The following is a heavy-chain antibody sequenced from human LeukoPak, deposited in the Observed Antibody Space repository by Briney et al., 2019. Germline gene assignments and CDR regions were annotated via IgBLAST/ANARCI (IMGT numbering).Heavy chain of an antibody. V-gene: IGHV4-30-4*08. J-gene: IGHJ5*02. Sequence: SETLSLTCTVSGGSISSGDYYWSWIRQPPGKGLEWIGYIYYSGSTYYNPSLKSRVTISVDTSKNQFSLKLSSVTAADTAVYYCARVPAAGIGGNWFDPWGQGTLVTVSS. CDR1: GGSISSGDYY. D-gene: IGHD6-13*01. CDR3: ARVPAAGIGGNWFDP. CDR2: IYYSGST.